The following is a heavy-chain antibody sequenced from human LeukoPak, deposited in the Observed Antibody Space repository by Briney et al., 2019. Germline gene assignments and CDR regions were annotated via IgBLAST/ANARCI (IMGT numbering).Heavy chain of an antibody. CDR2: IYDSWTT. Sequence: WETLTLTRAVSVGSISIFYWRCIPQPPGKGLEGIGFIYDSWTTNYNPSLRRRVTVSVGTSKDQCSLKLTSVTAADTAVYFCARVEDHYDVGTGYYYWGQGTLVTVSS. J-gene: IGHJ4*02. V-gene: IGHV4-59*08. CDR3: ARVEDHYDVGTGYYY. D-gene: IGHD3-3*01. CDR1: VGSISIFY.